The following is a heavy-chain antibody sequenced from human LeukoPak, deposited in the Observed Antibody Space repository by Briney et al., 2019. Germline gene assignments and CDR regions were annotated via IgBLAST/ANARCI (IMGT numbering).Heavy chain of an antibody. J-gene: IGHJ5*02. V-gene: IGHV3-7*01. D-gene: IGHD7-27*01. CDR1: VFTFSSYW. CDR3: ARASLGWFDP. CDR2: IDQDGSDK. Sequence: GGSLRLSCAASVFTFSSYWMSWVPQAPGKGLEWVASIDQDGSDKFSVGSVKGRFTISRDNARNSLYLQMSSLTSEDTAVYFCARASLGWFDPWGQGTLVTVSS.